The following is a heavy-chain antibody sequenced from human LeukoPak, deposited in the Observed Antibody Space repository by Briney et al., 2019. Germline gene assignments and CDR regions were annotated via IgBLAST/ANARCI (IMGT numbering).Heavy chain of an antibody. CDR2: IYYSGTT. D-gene: IGHD6-13*01. CDR1: GGSISSHY. V-gene: IGHV4-59*11. CDR3: ARGVYIAAAQYGY. Sequence: SETLSLTCTVPGGSISSHYWSWIRQPPGKGLEWIGYIYYSGTTNYNPSLKSRVTISVDTSKNQFSLKLSSVTAADTAVYYCARGVYIAAAQYGYWGQGTLVTVSS. J-gene: IGHJ4*02.